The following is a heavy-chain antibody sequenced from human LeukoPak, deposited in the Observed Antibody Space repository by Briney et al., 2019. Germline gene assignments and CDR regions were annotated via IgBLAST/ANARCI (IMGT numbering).Heavy chain of an antibody. J-gene: IGHJ4*01. CDR2: ISSNGGST. CDR1: GFTFSSYA. D-gene: IGHD3-16*02. CDR3: VKPRTGEYYDYVWGSYHPPYFDY. Sequence: GGSLRLSCSASGFTFSSYAMHWVRQVPGKGLEYVSAISSNGGSTYYADSVKGRFTISRDNSKNTLYLQMSSLRAEDTAVYYCVKPRTGEYYDYVWGSYHPPYFDYWGQEPWSPSPQ. V-gene: IGHV3-64D*09.